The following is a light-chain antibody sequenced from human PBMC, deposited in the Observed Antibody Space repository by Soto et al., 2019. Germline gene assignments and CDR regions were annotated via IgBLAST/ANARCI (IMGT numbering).Light chain of an antibody. Sequence: AIRMTQSPSSLSASTGDRVTITCRASQGISSYLAWYQQKPGKAPKLLIYAASTLQSGVPSRFIGSGSGTDFTLTISCLQSEDFATYYCQQYYSHPITFGKETRLEIK. J-gene: IGKJ5*01. CDR1: QGISSY. V-gene: IGKV1-8*01. CDR2: AAS. CDR3: QQYYSHPIT.